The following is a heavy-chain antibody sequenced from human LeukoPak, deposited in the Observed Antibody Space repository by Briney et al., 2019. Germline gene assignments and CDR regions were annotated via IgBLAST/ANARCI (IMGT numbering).Heavy chain of an antibody. Sequence: SETLSLTCTVSGGSISSGGYYWSWIGQHPGKGLEWIGYIYYSGSTYYNPSLKSRVTISVDTSKNQFSLKLSSVTAADTAVYYCARAPSRSDAFDIWGQGTMVTVSS. J-gene: IGHJ3*02. V-gene: IGHV4-31*03. D-gene: IGHD2-2*01. CDR1: GGSISSGGYY. CDR2: IYYSGST. CDR3: ARAPSRSDAFDI.